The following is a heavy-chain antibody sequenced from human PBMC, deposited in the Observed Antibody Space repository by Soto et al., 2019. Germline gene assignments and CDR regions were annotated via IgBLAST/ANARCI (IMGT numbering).Heavy chain of an antibody. D-gene: IGHD6-13*01. CDR2: ISDSGAST. V-gene: IGHV3-23*01. Sequence: EVQLLESGGGLVQPGGSLRLSCAASGFTFTNYAMIWVRQAPGKGLEWVSGISDSGASTDHADSVKGRFTISRDNSKNTLYLQMNSLRAEDTAVYYCAREVLAAPGVYYYGMDVWGQGTTVTVSS. CDR3: AREVLAAPGVYYYGMDV. J-gene: IGHJ6*02. CDR1: GFTFTNYA.